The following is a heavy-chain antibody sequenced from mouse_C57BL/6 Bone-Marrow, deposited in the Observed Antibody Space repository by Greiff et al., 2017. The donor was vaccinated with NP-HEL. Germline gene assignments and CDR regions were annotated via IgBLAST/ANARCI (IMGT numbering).Heavy chain of an antibody. J-gene: IGHJ4*01. V-gene: IGHV2-2*01. CDR3: ARRDTMVTTGAMDY. Sequence: VKLVESGPGLVLPSQSLSITCTVSGFSLTSYGVHWVRQSPGKGLEWLGVIWSGGSTDYNASFISRLSISKDNSKSQVFFKMNSLQADDTAIYYCARRDTMVTTGAMDYWGQGTSVTVSS. D-gene: IGHD2-2*01. CDR1: GFSLTSYG. CDR2: IWSGGST.